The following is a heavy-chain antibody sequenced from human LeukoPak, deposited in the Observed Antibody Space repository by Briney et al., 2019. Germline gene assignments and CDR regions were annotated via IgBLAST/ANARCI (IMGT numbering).Heavy chain of an antibody. CDR1: GFTFSRYA. Sequence: GGSLRLSCAASGFTFSRYAMTWVRQAPGKGLEWVSAISGSGDRTYYADSVKGRFTISRDNSKNTLYLQMNSLRAEDTAIYFCAKGGSGTYYGIDYWGQGTLVTVSS. CDR3: AKGGSGTYYGIDY. V-gene: IGHV3-23*01. CDR2: ISGSGDRT. J-gene: IGHJ4*02. D-gene: IGHD1-26*01.